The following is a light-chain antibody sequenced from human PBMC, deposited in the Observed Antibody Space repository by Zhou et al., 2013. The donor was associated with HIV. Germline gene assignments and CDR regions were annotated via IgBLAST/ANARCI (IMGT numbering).Light chain of an antibody. CDR1: QSVSTY. CDR3: QQRSNWPLG. Sequence: ESVLTQSPGTLSLSPGERATLSCRASQSVSTYLAWYQQKQGQAPRLLIYDASNRATGIPARFSGSGSGTDFTLTISSLEPEDFAVYYCQQRSNWPLGFGPGTKVDIK. V-gene: IGKV3-11*01. CDR2: DAS. J-gene: IGKJ3*01.